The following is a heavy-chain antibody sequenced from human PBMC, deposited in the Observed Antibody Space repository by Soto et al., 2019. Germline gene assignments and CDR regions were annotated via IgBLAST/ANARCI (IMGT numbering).Heavy chain of an antibody. CDR2: INSDGSST. J-gene: IGHJ4*02. D-gene: IGHD2-15*01. CDR1: GFTFISYW. V-gene: IGHV3-74*01. Sequence: GGSLRLSCAASGFTFISYWMHWVRQAPGKGLVWVSRINSDGSSTSYAGSVKGRFTISRDNAKNTLYLQMNSLRAEDTAVYYCVRTSLVVAAATREDYWGQGTLVSVSS. CDR3: VRTSLVVAAATREDY.